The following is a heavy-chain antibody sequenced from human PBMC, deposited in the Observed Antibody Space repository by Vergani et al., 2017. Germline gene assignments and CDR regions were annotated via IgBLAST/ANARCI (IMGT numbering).Heavy chain of an antibody. CDR1: GGSISSYY. D-gene: IGHD3-3*01. V-gene: IGHV4-59*01. Sequence: QVQLQESGPGLVKPSETLSLTCTVSGGSISSYYWSWIRQPPGTGLEWIGYIYYCGSTNYNPSLKSRVTISVDTSKNQFSLKLSSVTAADTAVYYCARGEKRYDFWSGSDNWLDPWGQGTLVTVSS. CDR2: IYYCGST. CDR3: ARGEKRYDFWSGSDNWLDP. J-gene: IGHJ5*02.